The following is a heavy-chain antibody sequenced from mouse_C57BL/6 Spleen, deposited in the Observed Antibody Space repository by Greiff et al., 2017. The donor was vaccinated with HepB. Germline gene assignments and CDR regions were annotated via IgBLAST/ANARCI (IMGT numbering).Heavy chain of an antibody. CDR2: ISDGGSYT. CDR1: GFTFSSYA. J-gene: IGHJ2*01. V-gene: IGHV5-4*01. D-gene: IGHD2-2*01. CDR3: TTMVTTDYFDY. Sequence: EVHLVESGGGLVKPGGSLKLSCAASGFTFSSYAMSWVRQTPEKRLEWVATISDGGSYTYYPDNVKGRFTISRDNAKNNLYLQMSHLKSEDTAMYYCTTMVTTDYFDYWGQGTTLTVSS.